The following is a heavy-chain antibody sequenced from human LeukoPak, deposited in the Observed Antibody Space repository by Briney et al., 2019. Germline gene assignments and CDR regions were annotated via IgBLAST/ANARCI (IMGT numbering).Heavy chain of an antibody. D-gene: IGHD3-22*01. J-gene: IGHJ4*02. V-gene: IGHV1-24*01. CDR2: FDPEDGET. Sequence: GASVKVSCKVSGYTLTELSMHWVRQAPGKGLEWMGGFDPEDGETIYAQKFQGRVTMTEDTSTDTAYMELSSLRSEDTAVYYCAIGGYYYDSSGSFDYWGQGTLVTVSS. CDR1: GYTLTELS. CDR3: AIGGYYYDSSGSFDY.